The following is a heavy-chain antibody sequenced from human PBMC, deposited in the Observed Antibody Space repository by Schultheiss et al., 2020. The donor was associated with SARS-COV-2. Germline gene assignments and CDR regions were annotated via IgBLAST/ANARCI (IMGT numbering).Heavy chain of an antibody. V-gene: IGHV2-5*02. Sequence: SGPTLVKPTQTLTLTCTFSGFSLSTSGVGVGWIRQPPGKALEWLALIYWDDDKRYSPSLKSRLTITKDTSKNQVVLTMTNMDPVDTATYYCARIIGYYDSSGYRSWDAFDIWGQGTMVTVSS. CDR1: GFSLSTSGVG. D-gene: IGHD3-22*01. J-gene: IGHJ3*02. CDR3: ARIIGYYDSSGYRSWDAFDI. CDR2: IYWDDDK.